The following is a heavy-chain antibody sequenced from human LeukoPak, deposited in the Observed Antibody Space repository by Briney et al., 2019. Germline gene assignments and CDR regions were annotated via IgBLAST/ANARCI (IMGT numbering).Heavy chain of an antibody. V-gene: IGHV4-61*02. J-gene: IGHJ6*02. CDR1: GGSISSGSYY. CDR3: ARGPYYYYYGMDV. Sequence: SETLSLTCTVSGGSISSGSYYWSWIGQPAGKGLEWIGRIYTSGSTNYNPSLKSRVTISVDTSKNQFSLKLSSVTAADTAVYYCARGPYYYYYGMDVWGQGTTVTVSS. CDR2: IYTSGST.